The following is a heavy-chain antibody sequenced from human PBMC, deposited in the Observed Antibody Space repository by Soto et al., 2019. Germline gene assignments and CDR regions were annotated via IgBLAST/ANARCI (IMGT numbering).Heavy chain of an antibody. J-gene: IGHJ4*02. Sequence: EVQLVESGGGLVKPGGSLRLSCAASGLTFSKVWMNWVRQAPGKGLEWVGRMKRKTDGGTIDYAAPVKGRFTISRDDSKNTVYLQINSLKTEDTAVYYCTTMKEVAGSFDYWGRGTLVTVSS. CDR2: MKRKTDGGTI. D-gene: IGHD6-19*01. CDR1: GLTFSKVW. V-gene: IGHV3-15*07. CDR3: TTMKEVAGSFDY.